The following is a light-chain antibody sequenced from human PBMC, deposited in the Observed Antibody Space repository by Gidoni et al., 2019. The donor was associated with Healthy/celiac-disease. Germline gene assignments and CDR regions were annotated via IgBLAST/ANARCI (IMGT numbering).Light chain of an antibody. CDR3: QQYGSSPRLT. V-gene: IGKV3-20*01. Sequence: EIVLTQSPGTLSLSPGERATLSCRASQSVSSSYLAWYQQKPGQAPRLLIYGASSSGSGTDFTLTISRLEPADFAVYYCQQYGSSPRLTFGGGTKVEIK. CDR2: GAS. CDR1: QSVSSSY. J-gene: IGKJ4*01.